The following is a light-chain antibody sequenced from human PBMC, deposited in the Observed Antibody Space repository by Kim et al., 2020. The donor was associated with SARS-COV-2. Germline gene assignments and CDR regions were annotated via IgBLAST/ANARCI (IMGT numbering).Light chain of an antibody. CDR1: QGISNY. CDR2: AAS. Sequence: SASVGDRVTITCRASQGISNYLAWYQQKPGKVPKLLIYAASTLQSGVPSRFSGSGSGTDFTLTISSLQPEDVATYYCQKYNSAPTFGQGTRLEIK. V-gene: IGKV1-27*01. CDR3: QKYNSAPT. J-gene: IGKJ5*01.